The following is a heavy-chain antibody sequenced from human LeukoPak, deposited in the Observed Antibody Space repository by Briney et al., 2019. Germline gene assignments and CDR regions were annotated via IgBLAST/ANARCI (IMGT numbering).Heavy chain of an antibody. V-gene: IGHV4-39*01. CDR1: GGSISSSSYY. CDR3: AYCTGGSCYGNFDY. CDR2: IYYSGST. D-gene: IGHD2-15*01. J-gene: IGHJ4*02. Sequence: PSETLSLTCTVSGGSISSSSYYWGWIRQPPGKGLEWIGSIYYSGSTYYNPSLKSRVTISVDTSKNQLSLKLSSVTAADTAVYYCAYCTGGSCYGNFDYWGQGTLVTVSS.